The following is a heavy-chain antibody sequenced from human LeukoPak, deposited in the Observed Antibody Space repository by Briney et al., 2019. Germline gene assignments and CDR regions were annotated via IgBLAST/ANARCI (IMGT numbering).Heavy chain of an antibody. D-gene: IGHD3-9*01. Sequence: GSLRLSCAASGFTFSSYWMSWVRQPPGKGLEWVGYIYYSGSTSYNPALMSRVTISVDATKNQFSIKLSSVTAADTAVYYCASTLRYFDLYFNYWGQGTLVTVSS. J-gene: IGHJ4*02. V-gene: IGHV4-59*08. CDR3: ASTLRYFDLYFNY. CDR1: GFTFSSYW. CDR2: IYYSGST.